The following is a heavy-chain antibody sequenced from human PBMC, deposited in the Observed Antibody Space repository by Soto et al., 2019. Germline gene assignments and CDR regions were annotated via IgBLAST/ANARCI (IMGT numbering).Heavy chain of an antibody. CDR1: GGSFSGYY. V-gene: IGHV4-34*01. CDR2: INHSGST. Sequence: SETLSLTCAVYGGSFSGYYWSWIRQPPGKGLEWIGEINHSGSTNYNPSLKSRVTISVDTSKNQFSLKLSSVTAADTAVYYCASLFRPVGYCSSTSCYNYYYYGMDVWGQGTTVTAP. J-gene: IGHJ6*02. CDR3: ASLFRPVGYCSSTSCYNYYYYGMDV. D-gene: IGHD2-2*01.